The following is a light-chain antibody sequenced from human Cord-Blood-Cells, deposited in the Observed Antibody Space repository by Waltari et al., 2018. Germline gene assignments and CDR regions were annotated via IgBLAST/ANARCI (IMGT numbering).Light chain of an antibody. CDR2: DAS. J-gene: IGKJ3*01. Sequence: EIVLPQFPATLSSSPGETATLPCRASQSVSSYLAWYQQKPGQAPRLLIYDASNRATGIPARFSGSGSGTDFTLTISSLEPEDFAVYYCQQRSNWPPFTFGPGTKVDIK. CDR1: QSVSSY. V-gene: IGKV3-11*01. CDR3: QQRSNWPPFT.